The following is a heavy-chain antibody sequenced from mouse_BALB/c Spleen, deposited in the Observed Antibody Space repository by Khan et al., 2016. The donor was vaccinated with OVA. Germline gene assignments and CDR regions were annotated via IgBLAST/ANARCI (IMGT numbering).Heavy chain of an antibody. CDR3: AIIFYGYDWFAY. D-gene: IGHD2-2*01. CDR2: IWSDGNT. J-gene: IGHJ3*01. Sequence: QVQLKESGPGLVAPSQSLSITCTVSGSASTNYGVSWARQTPGKGLEWLGVIWSDGNTNYHSSLKSRLTITRDNSKSQVLLKLNSLQTDDTAPYYCAIIFYGYDWFAYWGQGTLVTVSA. CDR1: GSASTNYG. V-gene: IGHV2-3*01.